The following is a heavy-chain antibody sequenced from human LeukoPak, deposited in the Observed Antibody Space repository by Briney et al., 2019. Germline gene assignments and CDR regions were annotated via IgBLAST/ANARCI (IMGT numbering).Heavy chain of an antibody. CDR2: IYHSGNT. CDR3: AREELPGKFDY. Sequence: SETLSLTCAVSDDSISSTHWWSWVRQPPGKGLEWIGEIYHSGNTNYNPSLKRRVAMSLDKSSNQFSLRLTSLPAADTAMYFCAREELPGKFDYWGQGILVTVSS. V-gene: IGHV4-4*02. CDR1: DDSISSTHW. J-gene: IGHJ4*02. D-gene: IGHD1-7*01.